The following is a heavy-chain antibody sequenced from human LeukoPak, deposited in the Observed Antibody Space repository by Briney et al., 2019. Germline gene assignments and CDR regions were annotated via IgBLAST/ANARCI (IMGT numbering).Heavy chain of an antibody. Sequence: GASVKVSCKASGYTFTSYYMHWVRQAPGQGLEWMGIINPSGGSTSYAQKFQGRVTMTRDMSTSTVYMELSSLRSEDTAVYYCARTTVTEPFFDYWGQGTLVTVSS. CDR1: GYTFTSYY. CDR3: ARTTVTEPFFDY. CDR2: INPSGGST. J-gene: IGHJ4*02. D-gene: IGHD4-17*01. V-gene: IGHV1-46*01.